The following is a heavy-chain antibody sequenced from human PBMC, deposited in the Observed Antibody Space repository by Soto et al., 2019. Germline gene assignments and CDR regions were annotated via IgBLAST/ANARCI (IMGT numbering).Heavy chain of an antibody. V-gene: IGHV4-59*01. J-gene: IGHJ6*02. CDR2: IYYSGST. CDR3: ARSGYDSSGYYVTPFYYYYGMDV. D-gene: IGHD3-22*01. CDR1: GGSISSYY. Sequence: QVQLQESGPGLVKPSETLSLTCTVSGGSISSYYWSWIRQPPRKGLEWIGYIYYSGSTNYHPYLKSRVTISVDTSKNQFSLKLSSVTAADTAVYYCARSGYDSSGYYVTPFYYYYGMDVWGQGTTVTVSS.